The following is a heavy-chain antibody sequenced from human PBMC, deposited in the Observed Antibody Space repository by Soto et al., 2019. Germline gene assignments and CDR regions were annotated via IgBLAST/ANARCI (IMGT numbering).Heavy chain of an antibody. CDR3: AKLGGYFDWSGHFDY. J-gene: IGHJ4*02. V-gene: IGHV3-23*01. CDR2: ISFSGGNT. D-gene: IGHD3-9*01. Sequence: PGGSLRLSCATSGFTFSNSAMSWVRQAPGKGLEWVSFISFSGGNTYYADSVKGRFTISGDNSKNTLYLQMNSLRAEDTAAYYCAKLGGYFDWSGHFDYWGQGTLVTVSS. CDR1: GFTFSNSA.